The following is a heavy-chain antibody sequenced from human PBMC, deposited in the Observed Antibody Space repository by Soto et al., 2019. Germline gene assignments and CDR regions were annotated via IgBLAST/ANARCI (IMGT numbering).Heavy chain of an antibody. Sequence: QVQLQESGPGLVKPSETLSLTCTVSGGSISSYYWSWIRQPPGKGLEWIGYIFYSGSTNYNPSLKXRVTLSVDTSKNLFSLKLSSVTAADTAVYYCARRYGSAFDIWGHGTMVTVSS. CDR3: ARRYGSAFDI. J-gene: IGHJ3*02. CDR2: IFYSGST. V-gene: IGHV4-59*01. D-gene: IGHD4-17*01. CDR1: GGSISSYY.